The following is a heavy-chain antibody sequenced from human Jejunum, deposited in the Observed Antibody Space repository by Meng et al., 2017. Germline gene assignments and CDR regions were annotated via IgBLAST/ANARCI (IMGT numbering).Heavy chain of an antibody. D-gene: IGHD3-10*01. J-gene: IGHJ5*02. Sequence: VRLEGSGQGLVGPSETLSLPCPVSGASVNSGSYYWSWIRQPPGKGLEWIGFMYYNEKTNYNPSLKSRVTISVDTSKNQFSLKLTSVTAADTAVYYCARGRDYYGSGNYYNTNWFGPWGQGTLVTVSS. CDR3: ARGRDYYGSGNYYNTNWFGP. CDR1: GASVNSGSYY. V-gene: IGHV4-61*01. CDR2: MYYNEKT.